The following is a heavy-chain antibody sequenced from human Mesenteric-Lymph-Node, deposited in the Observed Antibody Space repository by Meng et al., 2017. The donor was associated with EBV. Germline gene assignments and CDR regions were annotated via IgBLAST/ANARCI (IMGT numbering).Heavy chain of an antibody. CDR1: GDSISGGGYY. CDR3: ARALYSGYDYFD. D-gene: IGHD5-12*01. Sequence: QVPLPESGPGVVKPSQTLSLTCGVSGDSISGGGYYWSWIRQPPGKGLEWIGYISYSGNTYYNTSLKSRLTISLDTSKNQFSLKLKSVTAADTAVYYCARALYSGYDYFDWGQGTLVTVSS. CDR2: ISYSGNT. V-gene: IGHV4-30-4*01. J-gene: IGHJ1*01.